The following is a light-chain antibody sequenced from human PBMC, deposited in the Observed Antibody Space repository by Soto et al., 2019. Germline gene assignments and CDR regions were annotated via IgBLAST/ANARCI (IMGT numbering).Light chain of an antibody. CDR3: TSYTSSSTPVV. Sequence: QSALTQPPSASGSPGQSVTISCTGTSSDVGAYKYVSWYQQYPGKAPKLMIYEVSKRPSGVPDRFSGSKSGNTASLTVSGLQAEDEADYYCTSYTSSSTPVVFGGGTKLTVL. CDR2: EVS. CDR1: SSDVGAYKY. J-gene: IGLJ2*01. V-gene: IGLV2-8*01.